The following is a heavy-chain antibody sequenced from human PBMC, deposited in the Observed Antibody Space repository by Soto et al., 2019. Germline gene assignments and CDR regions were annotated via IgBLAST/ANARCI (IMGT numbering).Heavy chain of an antibody. CDR2: ISYDGSNK. J-gene: IGHJ6*02. CDR3: AQEGHYYYGMDV. V-gene: IGHV3-30*18. Sequence: QVPLVESGGGVVQPGRSLRLSCAASGFTFSSYGMHWVRQAPGKGLEWVAVISYDGSNKYYADSVKGRFTISRDNSKHTLYLQMNSLRAEDTAVYYCAQEGHYYYGMDVWGQGTTVTVSS. CDR1: GFTFSSYG.